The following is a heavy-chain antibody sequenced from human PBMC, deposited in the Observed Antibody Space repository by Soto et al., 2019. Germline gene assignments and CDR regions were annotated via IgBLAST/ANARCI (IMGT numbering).Heavy chain of an antibody. V-gene: IGHV3-30*18. Sequence: QVQLVESGGGVVQPGRSLRLSCVASGFTFSSYGMHWVRQAPGKGLEWVAIISYDGSNTYYADSVKGRFTISRDNSKNTXYXXMNSLRAEDTSVYYCAKEGGLSGSYYISSAYYFDYWGQGTLVTVSS. J-gene: IGHJ4*02. CDR3: AKEGGLSGSYYISSAYYFDY. CDR1: GFTFSSYG. D-gene: IGHD1-26*01. CDR2: ISYDGSNT.